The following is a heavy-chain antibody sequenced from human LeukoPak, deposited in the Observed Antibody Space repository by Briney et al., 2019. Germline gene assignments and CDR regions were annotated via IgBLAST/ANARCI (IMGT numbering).Heavy chain of an antibody. D-gene: IGHD6-19*01. V-gene: IGHV3-30*18. CDR1: GFTFSSYG. Sequence: GRSLRLSCAASGFTFSSYGMHWVRQAPGKGLEWVAVISYDGSNKYYADSVKGRFTISRDNSKNTLYLQMDSLRAEDTAVYYCAKDSVAGINYWGQGTLATVSS. J-gene: IGHJ4*02. CDR2: ISYDGSNK. CDR3: AKDSVAGINY.